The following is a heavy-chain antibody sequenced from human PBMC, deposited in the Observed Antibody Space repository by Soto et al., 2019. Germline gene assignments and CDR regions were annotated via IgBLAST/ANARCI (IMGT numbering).Heavy chain of an antibody. V-gene: IGHV3-21*01. D-gene: IGHD1-7*01. CDR2: ISSSSSYI. CDR3: AREGYNWNYKGDY. J-gene: IGHJ4*02. CDR1: GFTFSSYS. Sequence: EVQLVESGGGLVKPGGSLRLSRAASGFTFSSYSMNWVRQAPGKGLEWVSSISSSSSYIYYADSVKGRFTISRDNAKNSLYLQTNSLRAEDTAVYYCAREGYNWNYKGDYWGQGTLVTVSS.